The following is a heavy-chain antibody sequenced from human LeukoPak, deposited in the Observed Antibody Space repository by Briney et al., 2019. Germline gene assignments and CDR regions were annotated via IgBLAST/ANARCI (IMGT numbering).Heavy chain of an antibody. CDR1: GFTFSSYV. J-gene: IGHJ6*02. V-gene: IGHV3-23*01. Sequence: GGSLRLSCAASGFTFSSYVMSWVRQAPGKGLEWVSGISGSGDSTYYTDFVKGRFTISRDNSKNALYLQMNSLRAEDTAVYYCAKDKRMDVWGLGTTVTVSS. CDR2: ISGSGDST. CDR3: AKDKRMDV.